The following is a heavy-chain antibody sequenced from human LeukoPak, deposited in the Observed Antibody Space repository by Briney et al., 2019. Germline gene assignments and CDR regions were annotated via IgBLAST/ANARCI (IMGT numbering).Heavy chain of an antibody. J-gene: IGHJ4*02. V-gene: IGHV3-30-3*01. CDR3: ARGIKTGTTWI. Sequence: PGRSLRLSCAASGFTFSSYAMHWVRQAPGKGLEWVAVISYDGSNKYYADSVKGRFTISRDNSKNTLYLQMNSLRAEDTAVYYCARGIKTGTTWIWGQGTLVTVSS. CDR2: ISYDGSNK. CDR1: GFTFSSYA. D-gene: IGHD1-1*01.